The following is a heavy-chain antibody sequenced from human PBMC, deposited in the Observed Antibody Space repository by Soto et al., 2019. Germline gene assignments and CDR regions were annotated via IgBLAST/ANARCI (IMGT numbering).Heavy chain of an antibody. CDR2: ISSSSSYI. V-gene: IGHV3-21*01. D-gene: IGHD6-13*01. J-gene: IGHJ3*02. Sequence: PGGSLRLSCAASGFTFSSYSMNWVRQAPGKGLEWVSSISSSSSYIYYADSVKGRFTISRDNAKNSLYLQMNSLRAEDTAVYYCARQEFSWPGDDAFDIWGQGTMVPVSS. CDR1: GFTFSSYS. CDR3: ARQEFSWPGDDAFDI.